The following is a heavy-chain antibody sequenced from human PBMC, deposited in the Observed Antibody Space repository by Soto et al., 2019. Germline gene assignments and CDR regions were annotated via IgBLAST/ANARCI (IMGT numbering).Heavy chain of an antibody. V-gene: IGHV4-4*02. J-gene: IGHJ4*02. D-gene: IGHD4-17*01. CDR2: IYHSGDT. CDR3: ARGTTVTGLDC. CDR1: GGSIRSSDW. Sequence: QVQLQESGPGLVKPSGTLSLTCGVSGGSIRSSDWWVWVRQPPGKGLEWIGEIYHSGDTNYNPSLKSLVTISVDKSKNQFSLKLSSVTAADTAVYYCARGTTVTGLDCWGQGTLVTVSS.